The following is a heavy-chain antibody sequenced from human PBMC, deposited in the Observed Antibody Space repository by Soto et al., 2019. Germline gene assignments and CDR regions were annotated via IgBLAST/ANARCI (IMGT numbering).Heavy chain of an antibody. Sequence: QVQLVESGGGVVQPGRSLRLSCAASGFTFSSYGMHWVRQAPGKGLEWVAVISYDGSNKYYADSVKGRFTISRDNSKNTLYLQMNSLRAADTAVYYCAKSDLVLKGWGQGTLVTVSS. CDR3: AKSDLVLKG. CDR2: ISYDGSNK. V-gene: IGHV3-30*18. D-gene: IGHD2-8*01. CDR1: GFTFSSYG. J-gene: IGHJ4*02.